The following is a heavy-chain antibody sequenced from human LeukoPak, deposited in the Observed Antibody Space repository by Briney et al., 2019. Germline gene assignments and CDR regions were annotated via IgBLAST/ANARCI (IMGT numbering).Heavy chain of an antibody. CDR3: ARGPPLLDP. V-gene: IGHV3-48*01. Sequence: GGSLRLSCAVSGFTFSDYSMNWVRQPPGKGLEWISYISTGGDTIYYADSVKGRFTISSDNAKKSLYLQMNSLRAEDTAVYYCARGPPLLDPWGQGTLVTVSS. CDR2: ISTGGDTI. CDR1: GFTFSDYS. J-gene: IGHJ5*02.